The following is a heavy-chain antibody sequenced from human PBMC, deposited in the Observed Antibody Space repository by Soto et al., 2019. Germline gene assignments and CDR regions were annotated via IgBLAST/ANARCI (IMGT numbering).Heavy chain of an antibody. CDR1: GYTFTSYG. J-gene: IGHJ4*02. CDR3: ARDAAVGLFDY. Sequence: GASVKVSCKASGYTFTSYGISWVRQAPGQGLEWMGWINAYNGNTKYAQKLQGRATMTTDTSTSTAYMELGSLRSDDTAVYYCARDAAVGLFDYWGQGTLVTVSS. V-gene: IGHV1-18*01. CDR2: INAYNGNT. D-gene: IGHD1-26*01.